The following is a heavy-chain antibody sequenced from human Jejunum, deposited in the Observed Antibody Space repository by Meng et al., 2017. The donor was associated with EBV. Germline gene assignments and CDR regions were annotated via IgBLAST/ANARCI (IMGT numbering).Heavy chain of an antibody. CDR3: VRTSVYSSGFSDF. V-gene: IGHV1-18*01. Sequence: GPLVDVGAEVKKPWASVKVSCKASGYTFTNYAFHWLRQGPGQGFEWMGWVSAYNGNTEYPQKFQGRVAMTTDTSTTTVYMELRSLRPDDTATYYCVRTSVYSSGFSDFWGQGTLVTVSS. J-gene: IGHJ4*02. CDR2: VSAYNGNT. CDR1: GYTFTNYA. D-gene: IGHD6-19*01.